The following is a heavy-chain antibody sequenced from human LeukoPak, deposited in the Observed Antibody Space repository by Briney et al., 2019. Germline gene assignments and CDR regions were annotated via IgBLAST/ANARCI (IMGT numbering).Heavy chain of an antibody. CDR3: ARNHGGDIFVGAFDI. CDR1: GASISTYY. J-gene: IGHJ3*02. Sequence: SSETLSLTCTVAGASISTYYWGWVRQPPRDWLEWIGYIYNSGGHTYHPSLRTRSTRPADTPKNQLSLKLSSVTAADAAVYYCARNHGGDIFVGAFDIWGQGTMVTVSS. CDR2: IYNSGGH. V-gene: IGHV4-59*01. D-gene: IGHD3-9*01.